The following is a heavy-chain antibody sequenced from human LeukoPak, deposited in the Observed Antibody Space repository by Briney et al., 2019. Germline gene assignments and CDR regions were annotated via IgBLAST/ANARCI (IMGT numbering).Heavy chain of an antibody. D-gene: IGHD6-19*01. Sequence: GGSLRLSCAVSGFTFSDYYMSWIRQAPGKGLEWVSYISSSGSTIYYADSVKGRFTISRDNAKNSLYLQMNSLRAEDTAVYYCAREVRYSSGWDYYYYYGMDVWGQGTTVTVSS. J-gene: IGHJ6*02. CDR2: ISSSGSTI. CDR3: AREVRYSSGWDYYYYYGMDV. CDR1: GFTFSDYY. V-gene: IGHV3-11*04.